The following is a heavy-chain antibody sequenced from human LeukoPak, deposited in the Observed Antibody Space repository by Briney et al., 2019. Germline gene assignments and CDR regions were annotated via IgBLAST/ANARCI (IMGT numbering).Heavy chain of an antibody. D-gene: IGHD5-18*01. CDR1: GYTFINYG. J-gene: IGHJ2*01. Sequence: ASVKVSCKASGYTFINYGISWVRQAPGQGLEWMGWISAHNGNTNYAQKVQGRVTMTADISTSTAYMELRSLRSDDTAVYYCARLDTDMVYWYSDLWGRSTLVTVSS. V-gene: IGHV1-18*01. CDR2: ISAHNGNT. CDR3: ARLDTDMVYWYSDL.